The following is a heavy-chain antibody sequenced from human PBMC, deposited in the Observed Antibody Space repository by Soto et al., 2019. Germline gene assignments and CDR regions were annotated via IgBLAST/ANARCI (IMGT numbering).Heavy chain of an antibody. D-gene: IGHD2-2*01. CDR3: ARLPGYCSSTSCYGYYGMDV. CDR1: GGSISSYY. Sequence: SETLSLTCTVSGGSISSYYWSWIRQPPGKGLEWIGYIYYSGSTNYNPSLKSRVTISVDTSKNQFSLKLSSVTAADTAVYYCARLPGYCSSTSCYGYYGMDVWGQGTTVTVSS. CDR2: IYYSGST. J-gene: IGHJ6*02. V-gene: IGHV4-59*08.